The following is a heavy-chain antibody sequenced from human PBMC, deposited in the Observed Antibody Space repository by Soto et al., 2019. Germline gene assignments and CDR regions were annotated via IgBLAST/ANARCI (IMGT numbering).Heavy chain of an antibody. CDR1: GFTFSSYA. Sequence: GGSLRLSCAASGFTFSSYAMHWVRQAPGKGLEYVSAISSNGGSTYYANSVKGRFTISRDNSKNTLYLQMGSLRAEDMAVYYCARDTRYSSSWYWFDPWGQGTLVTVS. CDR3: ARDTRYSSSWYWFDP. V-gene: IGHV3-64*01. CDR2: ISSNGGST. J-gene: IGHJ5*02. D-gene: IGHD6-13*01.